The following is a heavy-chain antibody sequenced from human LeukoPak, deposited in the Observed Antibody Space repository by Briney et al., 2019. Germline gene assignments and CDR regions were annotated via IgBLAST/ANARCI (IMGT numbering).Heavy chain of an antibody. Sequence: GESLKISCQASGYSFTNYWLAWVRQMPGKGLEWMGIIYPRDSDTRYSPSFQGQVTISADKSISTAYLQWSSLKASDTAMYYCARGVPYYYDSSGYYYVAWFDYWGQGTLVTVSS. J-gene: IGHJ4*02. CDR1: GYSFTNYW. CDR3: ARGVPYYYDSSGYYYVAWFDY. D-gene: IGHD3-22*01. V-gene: IGHV5-51*01. CDR2: IYPRDSDT.